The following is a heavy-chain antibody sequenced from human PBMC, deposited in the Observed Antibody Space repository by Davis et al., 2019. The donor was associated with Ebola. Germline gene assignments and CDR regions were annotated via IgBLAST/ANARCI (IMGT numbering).Heavy chain of an antibody. Sequence: ASVKVSCKASGYTFTGYYMHWVRQAPGQGLEWMGWINPNSGGTNYAQKFQGRVTMTRDTSISTAYMELSRLRSDDTAVYYCARESGYDILTGYYRKFDYWGQGTLVTVSS. CDR1: GYTFTGYY. J-gene: IGHJ4*02. CDR3: ARESGYDILTGYYRKFDY. V-gene: IGHV1-2*02. CDR2: INPNSGGT. D-gene: IGHD3-9*01.